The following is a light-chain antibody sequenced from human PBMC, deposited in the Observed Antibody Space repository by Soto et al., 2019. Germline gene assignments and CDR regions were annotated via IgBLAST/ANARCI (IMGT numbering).Light chain of an antibody. J-gene: IGKJ4*01. Sequence: AIRMTQSPSSFSASTGDRVTITCRASQGISSYLAWYQQKPGKAPKLLIYASSTLQSGVPSRFSGSGSGTDFTLTISCLQSEDFATYSCQQYYSYPLTFGGGTKVEI. CDR1: QGISSY. V-gene: IGKV1-8*01. CDR3: QQYYSYPLT. CDR2: ASS.